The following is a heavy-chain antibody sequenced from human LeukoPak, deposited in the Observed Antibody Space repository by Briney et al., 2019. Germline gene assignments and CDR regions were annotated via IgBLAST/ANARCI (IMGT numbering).Heavy chain of an antibody. CDR3: ARDGRDGYNGWDAFDI. V-gene: IGHV1-69*04. CDR2: IIPIFGIA. CDR1: GGTFSSYA. D-gene: IGHD5-24*01. J-gene: IGHJ3*02. Sequence: SVKVSCKASGGTFSSYAISWVRQAPGQGLEWMGRIIPIFGIANYAQKFQGRVTITADKSTSTAYMELSSLRSEDTAVYYCARDGRDGYNGWDAFDIWGQGTMVTVSS.